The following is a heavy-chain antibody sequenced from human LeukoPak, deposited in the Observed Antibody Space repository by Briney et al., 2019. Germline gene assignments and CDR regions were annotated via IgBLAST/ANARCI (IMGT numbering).Heavy chain of an antibody. D-gene: IGHD3-22*01. CDR3: AKMPTPIYYDSSGSGDYFDS. CDR1: GFTFSSYS. CDR2: ISDSSSTK. J-gene: IGHJ4*02. Sequence: PGGSLRLSCAASGFTFSSYSMNWIRQAPGKGLEWVSYISDSSSTKKYADSVKGRFTISRDNAKNSLYLQMSSLRAEDTALYYCAKMPTPIYYDSSGSGDYFDSWGQGTLVTVSS. V-gene: IGHV3-48*01.